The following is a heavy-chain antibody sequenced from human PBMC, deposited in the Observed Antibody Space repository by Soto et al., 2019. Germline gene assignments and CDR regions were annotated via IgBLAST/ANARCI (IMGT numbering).Heavy chain of an antibody. CDR2: GST. D-gene: IGHD1-26*01. Sequence: GSTNYNPSLKSRVTISIDTSKNQFSLKLSSVTAADTAVYYCARGSGSYYACWGQGTLVTVSS. CDR3: ARGSGSYYAC. V-gene: IGHV4-59*09. J-gene: IGHJ4*02.